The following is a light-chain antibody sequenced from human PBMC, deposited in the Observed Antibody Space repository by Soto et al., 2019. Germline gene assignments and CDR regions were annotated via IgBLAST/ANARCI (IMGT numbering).Light chain of an antibody. V-gene: IGKV3-15*01. CDR3: QQYNNWPRAT. J-gene: IGKJ4*01. CDR2: RTS. CDR1: QSISSN. Sequence: ETVMTQSPATLSVSPGKRATLSCRASQSISSNLAWYQQKPGQAPRLLMFRTSTRATGIPARFSGSGSGTEFNITISSLQSEDFAVYYCQQYNNWPRATFGGGTKLEIK.